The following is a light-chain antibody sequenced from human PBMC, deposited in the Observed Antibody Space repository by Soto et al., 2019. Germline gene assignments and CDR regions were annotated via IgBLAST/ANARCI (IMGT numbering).Light chain of an antibody. V-gene: IGLV2-14*01. CDR2: EVS. CDR1: SSDVGTYNY. J-gene: IGLJ1*01. Sequence: QSVLTQPASVSGSPGQSITISCTGTSSDVGTYNYVSWYQQHPGKAPKLMIYEVSNRPSGVSNRFSGSKSDNTASLTISGLQAEDEADYYCSSYTSSTNYGFGAGTKLTVL. CDR3: SSYTSSTNYG.